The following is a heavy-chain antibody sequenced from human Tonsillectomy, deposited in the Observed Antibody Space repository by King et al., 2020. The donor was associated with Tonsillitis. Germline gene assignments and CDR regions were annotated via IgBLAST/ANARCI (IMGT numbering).Heavy chain of an antibody. J-gene: IGHJ4*02. Sequence: VQLQESGPGLVKPSETLSLTCTVSGGSVSSGSYYWSWIRQPPGKGLEWIGNSNNSGNTNYNPSLKSRVTISVDTSKNQFSLKLSSVTAADTAVYYCASLYCSGGCCFPDYWGQGTLVTVSS. CDR3: ASLYCSGGCCFPDY. CDR1: GGSVSSGSYY. CDR2: SNNSGNT. D-gene: IGHD2-15*01. V-gene: IGHV4-61*01.